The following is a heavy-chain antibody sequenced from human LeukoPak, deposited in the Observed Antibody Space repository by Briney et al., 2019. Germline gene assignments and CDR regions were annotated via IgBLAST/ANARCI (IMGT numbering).Heavy chain of an antibody. CDR2: ISYDGSNK. Sequence: GGSLRLSCAASGFTFSSYAMHWIRQAPGKGLEWVAVISYDGSNKYYADSVKGRFTISRDNSKNTLYLQMNSLRAEDTAVYYCARDFSSSWYLYFDYWGQGTPVTVSS. D-gene: IGHD6-13*01. J-gene: IGHJ4*02. CDR1: GFTFSSYA. V-gene: IGHV3-30*04. CDR3: ARDFSSSWYLYFDY.